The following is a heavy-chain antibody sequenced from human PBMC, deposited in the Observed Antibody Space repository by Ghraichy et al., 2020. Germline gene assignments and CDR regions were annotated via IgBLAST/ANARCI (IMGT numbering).Heavy chain of an antibody. J-gene: IGHJ4*02. CDR2: IYTSGST. CDR1: GGSISSGSYY. CDR3: ARGGHTNERVRAFDY. Sequence: SETLSLTCTVSGGSISSGSYYWSWIRQPAGKGLEWIGRIYTSGSTNYNPSLKSRVTISVDTSKNQFSLKLSSVTAADTAVYYCARGGHTNERVRAFDYWGQGTLVTVSS. V-gene: IGHV4-61*02. D-gene: IGHD3-10*01.